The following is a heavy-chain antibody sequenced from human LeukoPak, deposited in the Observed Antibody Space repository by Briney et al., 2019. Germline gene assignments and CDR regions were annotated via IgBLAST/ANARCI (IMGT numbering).Heavy chain of an antibody. CDR3: GPPTKTPPLRGRVPIPVATSKNHPPLKRSSVTAADTAVYYFARYSSPSSYYYYYMDV. CDR2: IYYSGST. Sequence: SETLSLTCTVSGGSISSYYWSWIRQPPGKGLEWIGYIYYSGSTNYNPSLKSRVTISVDTSKNQFSLKLSSVTASDTAVYYWGPPTKTPPLRGRVPIPVATSKNHPPLKRSSVTAADTAVYYFARYSSPSSYYYYYMDVWGKGPTVTVS. J-gene: IGHJ6*03. CDR1: GGSISSYY. D-gene: IGHD3-10*01. V-gene: IGHV4-59*01.